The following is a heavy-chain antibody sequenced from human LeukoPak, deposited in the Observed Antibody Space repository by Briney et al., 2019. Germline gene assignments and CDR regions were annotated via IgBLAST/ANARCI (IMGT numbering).Heavy chain of an antibody. Sequence: GGSLRLSCAASGLPFSSHWLSWFRQSPGRGLEWVAHINRDGTEKQYLDSVKGRFTISRDNARNSQYLQMNNLRAEDTAVYYCASAGGWVFFNWGQGTLVTVSS. CDR1: GLPFSSHW. CDR3: ASAGGWVFFN. CDR2: INRDGTEK. D-gene: IGHD6-19*01. V-gene: IGHV3-7*01. J-gene: IGHJ4*02.